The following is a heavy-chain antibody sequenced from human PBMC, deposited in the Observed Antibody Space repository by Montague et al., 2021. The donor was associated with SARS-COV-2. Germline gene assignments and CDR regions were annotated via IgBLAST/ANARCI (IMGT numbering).Heavy chain of an antibody. CDR1: GFSLSTSAVS. D-gene: IGHD1-26*01. CDR2: IYGDDDE. Sequence: PALVKPTQALTLTCTFSGFSLSTSAVSVAWIRQPPGKALEWLALIYGDDDERYSPSLKSRLTITKDTSKNQVVLTMTNMDPVDSATYYCAHKFPSNSGSPFTPWSLGTLVTVSS. CDR3: AHKFPSNSGSPFTP. V-gene: IGHV2-5*02. J-gene: IGHJ5*02.